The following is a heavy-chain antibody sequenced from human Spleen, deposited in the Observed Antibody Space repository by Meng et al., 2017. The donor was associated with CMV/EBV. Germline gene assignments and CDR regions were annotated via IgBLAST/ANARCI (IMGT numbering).Heavy chain of an antibody. J-gene: IGHJ4*02. D-gene: IGHD4-17*01. CDR3: VREDYGDYFFDT. CDR1: GFTLTDYY. V-gene: IGHV3-11*01. CDR2: ISGSGNTI. Sequence: LSLTCAASGFTLTDYYVSWIRQAPGKGLEWLSYISGSGNTIHYADSVRGRFIISRDTPKNSVYLQMNSLRAEDTAVYYCVREDYGDYFFDTWGQGTRVTVSS.